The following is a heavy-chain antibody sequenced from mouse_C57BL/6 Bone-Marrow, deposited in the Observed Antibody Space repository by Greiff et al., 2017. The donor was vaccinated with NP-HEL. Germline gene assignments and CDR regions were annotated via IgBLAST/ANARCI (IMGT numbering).Heavy chain of an antibody. V-gene: IGHV14-3*01. CDR2: ISPANGNT. CDR3: ARLWLLPWYFDV. J-gene: IGHJ1*03. D-gene: IGHD2-3*01. Sequence: VQLQQSVAELVRPGASVKLSCTASGFNFKNTYMHWVQQRPEQGLEWIGRISPANGNTKYAPKFQGQATITADTATNTAYLQLSSLTSEDTAIYYCARLWLLPWYFDVWGTGTTVTVSS. CDR1: GFNFKNTY.